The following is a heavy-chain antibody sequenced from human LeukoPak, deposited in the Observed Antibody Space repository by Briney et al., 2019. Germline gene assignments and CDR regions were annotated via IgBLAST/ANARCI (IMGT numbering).Heavy chain of an antibody. CDR3: ARVVSQGLNWGSSHPPDYYGMDV. D-gene: IGHD7-27*01. CDR2: ISYDGSNK. J-gene: IGHJ6*02. Sequence: GGSLRLSCAASGFTFSSYAMHWVRQAPGKGLEWVAVISYDGSNKYYADSVKGRFTISRDNSKNTLYLQMNSLRAEDTAVYYCARVVSQGLNWGSSHPPDYYGMDVWGQGTTVTVSS. V-gene: IGHV3-30-3*01. CDR1: GFTFSSYA.